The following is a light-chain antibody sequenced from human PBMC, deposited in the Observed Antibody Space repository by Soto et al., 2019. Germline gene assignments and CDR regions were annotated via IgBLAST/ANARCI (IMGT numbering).Light chain of an antibody. V-gene: IGKV3-20*01. Sequence: EVVLTQSPGTVSLSPGERATLSCRASQSVSSSYLAWYQHKRGQAPRLLMYGASSRATGVPDRFSGWGSGRDFTLTICRLEPEDCAVYYCHQYGNSPQTFGQGTKVEIK. CDR2: GAS. J-gene: IGKJ1*01. CDR3: HQYGNSPQT. CDR1: QSVSSSY.